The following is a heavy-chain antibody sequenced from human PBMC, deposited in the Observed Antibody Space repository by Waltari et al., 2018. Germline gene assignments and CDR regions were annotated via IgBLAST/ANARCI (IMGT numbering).Heavy chain of an antibody. CDR2: IKKDGSEE. CDR3: ARDQWFAFDI. V-gene: IGHV3-7*01. J-gene: IGHJ3*02. Sequence: EVQLVESGGGLVQPGGSLRLSCAASGFTLSSYWMSWVRQAPGKGAEWVAKIKKDGSEEYYVDSVRGRFTISRDNAKNSLYLQMNSLRPEDTAVYYCARDQWFAFDIWGQGTMVTVSS. D-gene: IGHD3-22*01. CDR1: GFTLSSYW.